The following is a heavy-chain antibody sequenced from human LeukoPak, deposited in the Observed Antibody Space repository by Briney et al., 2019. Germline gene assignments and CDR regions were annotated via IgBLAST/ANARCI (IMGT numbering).Heavy chain of an antibody. V-gene: IGHV1-69*04. CDR3: ASVLSGIAVAGSFDP. CDR2: IIPTLGIA. CDR1: GGTFSSYA. Sequence: GASVKVSCKASGGTFSSYAISWVRQAPGQGLEWMERIIPTLGIANYAQKFQGRVTITADKSTSTAYMELSSLRSEDTAVYYCASVLSGIAVAGSFDPWGQGTLVTVSS. D-gene: IGHD6-19*01. J-gene: IGHJ5*02.